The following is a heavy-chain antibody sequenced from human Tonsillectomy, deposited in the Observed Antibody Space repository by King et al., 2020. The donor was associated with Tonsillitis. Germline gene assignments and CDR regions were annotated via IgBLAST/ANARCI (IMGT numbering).Heavy chain of an antibody. D-gene: IGHD2-2*01. CDR2: IKQDGSEK. CDR1: GFTFSTYW. V-gene: IGHV3-7*04. CDR3: ARLGYCTSTSCYRFFYYMDV. J-gene: IGHJ6*03. Sequence: QLVQSGGGLVQPGGSLRLSCAASGFTFSTYWMSWVRQAPGKGLEWVANIKQDGSEKYHVDSVKGRFTISRDNAKNSLYLQMHSLRAEVTAVYYCARLGYCTSTSCYRFFYYMDVWGKGTTVTVSS.